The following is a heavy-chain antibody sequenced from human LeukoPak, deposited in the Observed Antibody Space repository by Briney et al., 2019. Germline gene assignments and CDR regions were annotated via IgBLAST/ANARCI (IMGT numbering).Heavy chain of an antibody. CDR2: INHSGST. D-gene: IGHD4-23*01. CDR3: VRGLYYGGNSPGY. CDR1: GGSFSGYY. Sequence: PETLSLTCAVYGGSFSGYYWSWIRQPPGKGLEWIGEINHSGSTNYNPSLKSRVTISVDTSKNQFSLKLSSVTAADTAVYYCVRGLYYGGNSPGYWGQGTLVTVSS. V-gene: IGHV4-34*01. J-gene: IGHJ4*02.